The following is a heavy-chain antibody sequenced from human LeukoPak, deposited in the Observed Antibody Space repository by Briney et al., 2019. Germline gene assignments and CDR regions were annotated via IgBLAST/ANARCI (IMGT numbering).Heavy chain of an antibody. V-gene: IGHV4-59*01. CDR2: IYYSGST. Sequence: PSETLSLTCTVSGGSISSYYWSWIRQPPGKGLEWIGYIYYSGSTNYNPSLKSRVTISVDTSRNQFSLKLSSPTAADTAVYYCAAGSSWYRSWFDPWGQGTLVTVSS. J-gene: IGHJ5*02. CDR3: AAGSSWYRSWFDP. D-gene: IGHD6-13*01. CDR1: GGSISSYY.